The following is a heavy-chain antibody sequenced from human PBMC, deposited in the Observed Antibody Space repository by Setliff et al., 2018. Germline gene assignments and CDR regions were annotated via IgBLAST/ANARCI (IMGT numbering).Heavy chain of an antibody. CDR1: GGSITSGNSY. V-gene: IGHV4-61*02. CDR2: IYSIGSA. J-gene: IGHJ3*02. Sequence: LSLTCTVSGGSITSGNSYWSWIRQPAGKGLEWIGRIYSIGSATYNPSLKGRVTISLDRSENEFSLNLTSVTAADTAVYFCAREPSPSDALDIWGQGTMVTVSS. CDR3: AREPSPSDALDI.